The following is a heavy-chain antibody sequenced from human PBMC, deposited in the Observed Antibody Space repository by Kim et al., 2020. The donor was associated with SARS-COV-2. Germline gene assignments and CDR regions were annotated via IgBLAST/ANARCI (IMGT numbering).Heavy chain of an antibody. J-gene: IGHJ3*02. CDR2: IDPSDSYT. D-gene: IGHD6-13*01. CDR1: GYSFTSYW. V-gene: IGHV5-10-1*01. Sequence: GESLKISCKGSGYSFTSYWISWVRQMPGKGLEWMGRIDPSDSYTNYSPSFQGHVTISADKSISTAYLQWSSLKASDTAMYYCARGEQQLVAAFDIWGQGTMVTVSS. CDR3: ARGEQQLVAAFDI.